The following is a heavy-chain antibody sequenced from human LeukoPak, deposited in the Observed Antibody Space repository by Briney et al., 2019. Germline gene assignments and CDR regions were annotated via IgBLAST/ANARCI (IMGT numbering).Heavy chain of an antibody. Sequence: GGSLRLSCAASGLTVSSNYMSWVRQAPGQGLEWVSVIYSSGSTYYADSVKGRFTISRDNSKNTLYLQMNSLRVEDTAVYYCARWGSLNVDYWGHGTLVTVSS. V-gene: IGHV3-66*01. D-gene: IGHD3-16*01. CDR3: ARWGSLNVDY. CDR1: GLTVSSNY. J-gene: IGHJ4*01. CDR2: IYSSGST.